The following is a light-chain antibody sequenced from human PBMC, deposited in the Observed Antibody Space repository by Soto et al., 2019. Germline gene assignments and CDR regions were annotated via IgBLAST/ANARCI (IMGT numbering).Light chain of an antibody. CDR3: QQYSSYWT. Sequence: DVQMTQSPSSLSASVGDRVTITFRAIHGIRNDLCWYQQKPGKAPKRLIYAASSLESGVPSRLSGRGSGTEFTLTISSLQPDDFATYYCQQYSSYWTFAQGTKVDI. V-gene: IGKV1-17*01. J-gene: IGKJ1*01. CDR2: AAS. CDR1: HGIRND.